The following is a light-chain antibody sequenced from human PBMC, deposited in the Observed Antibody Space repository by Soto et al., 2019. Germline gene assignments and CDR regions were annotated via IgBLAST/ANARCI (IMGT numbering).Light chain of an antibody. CDR2: DAS. CDR1: QGISSA. CDR3: QQFNSYPHG. Sequence: AIQLTHSPSSLSASVGDRVTITCRASQGISSALAWYQQKPGKAPKLLIYDASSLESGVPSRFSGSGSGTDFTLTFSSLQPEDFATYYCQQFNSYPHGFGGGTKVDIK. J-gene: IGKJ4*01. V-gene: IGKV1-13*02.